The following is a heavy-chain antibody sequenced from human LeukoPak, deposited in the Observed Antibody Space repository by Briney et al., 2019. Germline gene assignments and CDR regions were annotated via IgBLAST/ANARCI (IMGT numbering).Heavy chain of an antibody. V-gene: IGHV3-23*01. CDR2: ISVSGGST. Sequence: PGGSLRLSCAASGSTFSSYAMSWVRQAPGKGLEWVSAISVSGGSTYYADSVKGRFTISRDNSKNTLYLQMNSLRAEDTAVYYCAKDVGYSSSWYYFDXXXQXTXXTVSS. D-gene: IGHD6-13*01. CDR1: GSTFSSYA. CDR3: AKDVGYSSSWYYFDX. J-gene: IGHJ4*02.